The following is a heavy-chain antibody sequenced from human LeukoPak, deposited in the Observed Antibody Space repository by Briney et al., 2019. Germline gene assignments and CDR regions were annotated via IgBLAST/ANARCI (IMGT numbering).Heavy chain of an antibody. CDR2: ISTSSTYI. CDR3: ARDPPFIIGTTFFDY. D-gene: IGHD1-20*01. CDR1: GFTFSSNA. V-gene: IGHV3-21*01. Sequence: GGSLRLSCVASGFTFSSNAMSWVRQAPGKGLEWVSSISTSSTYIYYADSVKGRFTISRDNAKNSLYLQMNGLRAEDTAVYYCARDPPFIIGTTFFDYWGQGTLVTVSS. J-gene: IGHJ4*02.